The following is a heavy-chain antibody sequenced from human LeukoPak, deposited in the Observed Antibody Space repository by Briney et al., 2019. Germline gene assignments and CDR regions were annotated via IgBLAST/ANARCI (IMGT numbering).Heavy chain of an antibody. CDR3: ARNRGYYDSSGDQSFDI. CDR2: IYRSEST. V-gene: IGHV4-38-2*02. J-gene: IGHJ3*02. Sequence: SETLSLTCTVSGYSINSGYYWGWIRQPPGKGLEWIGSIYRSESTYYNPPLKSRVTISVDTSKNQFSLKLSSVTAADTAVYYCARNRGYYDSSGDQSFDIWGQGTMVTVSS. CDR1: GYSINSGYY. D-gene: IGHD3-22*01.